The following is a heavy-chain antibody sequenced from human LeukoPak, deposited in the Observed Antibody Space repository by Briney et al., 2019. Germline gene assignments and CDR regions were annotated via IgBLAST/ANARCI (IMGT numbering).Heavy chain of an antibody. CDR3: AKGGKWDVTPFDY. CDR1: GFTFSSYA. D-gene: IGHD1-26*01. Sequence: GGSLRLSCAASGFTFSSYAMSWVRQAPGMRLEWVSAISGSGGSTYYADSVKGRFTISRDNSKNSLYLQMNSLRAEDTAVYYCAKGGKWDVTPFDYWGQGTLVTVSS. CDR2: ISGSGGST. V-gene: IGHV3-23*01. J-gene: IGHJ4*02.